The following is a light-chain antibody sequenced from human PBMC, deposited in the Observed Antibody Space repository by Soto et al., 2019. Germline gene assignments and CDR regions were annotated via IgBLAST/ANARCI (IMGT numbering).Light chain of an antibody. CDR3: QQYNNWTPRYT. CDR1: QSVSNN. Sequence: EIVMTQSPATLSVSPGERVTLSCRASQSVSNNLAWYQQKPGQAPRLLVYGASTRATGTPARFSGSGSGTEFTLTISSLQSEDFAVYYCQQYNNWTPRYTFGQGTKLEIK. CDR2: GAS. V-gene: IGKV3-15*01. J-gene: IGKJ2*01.